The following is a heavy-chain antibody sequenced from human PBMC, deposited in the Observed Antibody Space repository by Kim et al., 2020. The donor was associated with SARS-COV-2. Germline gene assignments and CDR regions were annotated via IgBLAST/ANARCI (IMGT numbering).Heavy chain of an antibody. CDR1: GFTFSSYA. J-gene: IGHJ6*02. V-gene: IGHV3-30*04. D-gene: IGHD2-15*01. Sequence: GGSLRLSCAASGFTFSSYAMHWVRQAPGKGLEWVAVISYDGSNKYYADSVKGRFTISRDNSKNTLYLQMNSLRAEDTAVYYCARDFCSGGSCYQTLLSLTLYYNYYGMDVWGQGTTVTVSS. CDR2: ISYDGSNK. CDR3: ARDFCSGGSCYQTLLSLTLYYNYYGMDV.